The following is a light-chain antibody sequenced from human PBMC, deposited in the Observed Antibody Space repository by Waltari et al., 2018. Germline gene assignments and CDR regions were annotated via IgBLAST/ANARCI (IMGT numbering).Light chain of an antibody. CDR3: QQYKNWPWT. CDR1: QSVSSN. V-gene: IGKV3-15*01. J-gene: IGKJ1*01. Sequence: EIVMTQSPATLSVSPGERATLSCRASQSVSSNLAWYQQKPGQAPRLLIYGASTRATGIPAGLSGSGSGTEFTLTISSLQSEDFAVYYCQQYKNWPWTFGQGTNVEVK. CDR2: GAS.